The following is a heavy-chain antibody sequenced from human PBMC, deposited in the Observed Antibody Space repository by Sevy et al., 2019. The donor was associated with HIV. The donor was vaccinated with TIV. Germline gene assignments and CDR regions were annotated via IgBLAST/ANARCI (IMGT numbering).Heavy chain of an antibody. CDR2: IIPVSGTT. CDR1: RDTFTNFV. J-gene: IGHJ4*02. D-gene: IGHD2-21*02. Sequence: ASVKVSCKASRDTFTNFVLTWVRQAPGQGLEWMGGIIPVSGTTNYAQKFQGRVTITADESTTTVYMEVSSLRSEDTAIYYCARLGPCGGVCYYFDRWGQGTLVTVSS. CDR3: ARLGPCGGVCYYFDR. V-gene: IGHV1-69*13.